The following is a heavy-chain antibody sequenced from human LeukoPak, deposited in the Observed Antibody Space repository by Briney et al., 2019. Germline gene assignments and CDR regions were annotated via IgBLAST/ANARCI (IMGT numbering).Heavy chain of an antibody. D-gene: IGHD2-2*02. CDR2: IKQDGSEK. Sequence: GGSLRLSCAASGFTFSSYWMSWVRQAPGKGLEWVANIKQDGSEKYYVDSVKGRFTISRDNAKNSLYLQMNRLRAEDTAVYYCARVWCSSTSCYSTPPDYMDVWGKGTTVTVSS. J-gene: IGHJ6*03. V-gene: IGHV3-7*01. CDR1: GFTFSSYW. CDR3: ARVWCSSTSCYSTPPDYMDV.